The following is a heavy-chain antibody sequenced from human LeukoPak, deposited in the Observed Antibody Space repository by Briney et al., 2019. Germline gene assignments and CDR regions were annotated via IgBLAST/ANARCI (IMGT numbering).Heavy chain of an antibody. Sequence: ASVKVSRKASGYTFTGYYMHWVRQAPGQGLEWMGWINPNSGGTNYAQKFQGRVTMTRDTSISTAYMELSRLRSDDTAVYYCARELATVTTLVFDYWGQGTLVTVSS. CDR3: ARELATVTTLVFDY. V-gene: IGHV1-2*02. D-gene: IGHD4-17*01. CDR2: INPNSGGT. J-gene: IGHJ4*02. CDR1: GYTFTGYY.